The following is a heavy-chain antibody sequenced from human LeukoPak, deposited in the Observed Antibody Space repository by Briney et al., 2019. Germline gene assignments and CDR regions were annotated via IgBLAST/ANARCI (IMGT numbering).Heavy chain of an antibody. V-gene: IGHV4-59*01. D-gene: IGHD6-13*01. Sequence: SETLSLTCTVSGDSISSYYWSWIRQPPGKGLEWIGYIYYSGSTNYSPSLKSRVTISVNTSKNQFSLKLSSVTAADTAVYYCARTYGSSGLGYFDLWGRGTLVTVSS. CDR2: IYYSGST. J-gene: IGHJ2*01. CDR1: GDSISSYY. CDR3: ARTYGSSGLGYFDL.